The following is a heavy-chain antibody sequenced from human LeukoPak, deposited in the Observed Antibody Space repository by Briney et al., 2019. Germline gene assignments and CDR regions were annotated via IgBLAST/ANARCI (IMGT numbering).Heavy chain of an antibody. CDR1: GGSISSYY. V-gene: IGHV4-59*01. D-gene: IGHD3-9*01. CDR2: IYYSGRT. Sequence: SETLSLTCTVSGGSISSYYWSWVRQSPEGGLEWMGFIYYSGRTYYNPSLTGRATISVDTSKNQFSLSLNSVTAADTAVYYCVRQSDWLFDHWGQGTLVTVSS. J-gene: IGHJ4*02. CDR3: VRQSDWLFDH.